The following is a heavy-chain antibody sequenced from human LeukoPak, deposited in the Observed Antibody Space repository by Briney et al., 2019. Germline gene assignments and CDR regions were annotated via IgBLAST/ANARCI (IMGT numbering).Heavy chain of an antibody. CDR2: ISGSGGST. J-gene: IGHJ4*02. V-gene: IGHV3-23*01. Sequence: GGSLRLSCAASGFTFSSYAMSWVRQAPGKGLEWVSAISGSGGSTYYADSVKGRFTISRDNSKNTLYLQMNSLRAEDTAVYYCGKDKVPDGRWDVDYWGLGTPVTVSS. CDR1: GFTFSSYA. D-gene: IGHD1-26*01. CDR3: GKDKVPDGRWDVDY.